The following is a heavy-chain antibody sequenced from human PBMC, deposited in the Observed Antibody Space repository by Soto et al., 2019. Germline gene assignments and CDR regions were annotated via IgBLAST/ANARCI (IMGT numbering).Heavy chain of an antibody. V-gene: IGHV1-18*04. CDR1: GYTFTSYG. CDR3: ARNRYSGSYLVFDY. Sequence: ASVKVSCKASGYTFTSYGISWVRQAPGQGLEWMGWISAYNGNTNYAQKLQGRVTMTTDTSTSKAYMELRSLRSDDTAVYYCARNRYSGSYLVFDYWGQGTLVTVSS. D-gene: IGHD1-26*01. J-gene: IGHJ4*02. CDR2: ISAYNGNT.